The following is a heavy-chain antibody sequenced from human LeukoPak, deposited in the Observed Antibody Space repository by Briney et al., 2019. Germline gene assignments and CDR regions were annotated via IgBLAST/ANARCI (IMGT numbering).Heavy chain of an antibody. J-gene: IGHJ6*02. CDR3: ASGQPYSSSWYGMDV. D-gene: IGHD6-13*01. CDR2: ISAYNGNT. V-gene: IGHV1-18*01. Sequence: GASVKVSCKASGYTFTSYGISWVRQAPGQGLEWMGWISAYNGNTNYAQKPQGRVTMTTDTSTSTAYMELRSLRSDDTAVYYCASGQPYSSSWYGMDVWGQGTTVTVSS. CDR1: GYTFTSYG.